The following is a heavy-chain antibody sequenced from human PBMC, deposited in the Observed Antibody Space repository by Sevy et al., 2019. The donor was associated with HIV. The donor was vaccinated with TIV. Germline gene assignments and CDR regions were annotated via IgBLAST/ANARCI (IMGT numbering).Heavy chain of an antibody. CDR1: GGSISSGGYY. Sequence: SETLSLTCTVSGGSISSGGYYWSWIRQHPGKGLEWIGYIYYSGSTYYNPSLKSRVTISVDTSKNQFSLKLSSVTAADTAVYYCARGVYSSSWDYYYYYGMDVWGQGTMVTVSS. V-gene: IGHV4-31*03. D-gene: IGHD6-13*01. CDR3: ARGVYSSSWDYYYYYGMDV. J-gene: IGHJ6*02. CDR2: IYYSGST.